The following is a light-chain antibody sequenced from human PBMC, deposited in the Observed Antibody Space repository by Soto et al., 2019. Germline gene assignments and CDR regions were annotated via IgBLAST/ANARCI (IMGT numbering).Light chain of an antibody. V-gene: IGKV1-5*01. J-gene: IGKJ1*01. CDR3: QQYHSYST. CDR2: DAS. CDR1: QSISSL. Sequence: DIQMTQSPSTLSASVGDRVTITCRASQSISSLLAWYQQKPGKAPKLLIYDASSLESGVPSRFSGSGSGTEFTLTISSLQPDDFATYYCQQYHSYSTFGQGTKVDSK.